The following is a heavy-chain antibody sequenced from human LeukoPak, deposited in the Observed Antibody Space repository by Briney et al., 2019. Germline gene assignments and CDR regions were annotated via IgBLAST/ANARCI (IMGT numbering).Heavy chain of an antibody. D-gene: IGHD2-21*02. J-gene: IGHJ4*02. CDR1: GFTFRYFG. V-gene: IGHV3-64D*06. CDR3: VRRSGDWYDY. CDR2: VSADGQTA. Sequence: GGSLRLSCPASGFTFRYFGIHWVRQAPGKGLEFVSGVSADGQTAHYIESVKGRLTISRDNSKSTLFLQMSSLKTEDAAVYYCVRRSGDWYDYWGQGTVVTVSS.